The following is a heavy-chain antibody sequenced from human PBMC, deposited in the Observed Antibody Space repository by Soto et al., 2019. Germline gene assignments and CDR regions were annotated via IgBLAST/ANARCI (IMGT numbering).Heavy chain of an antibody. CDR3: AADPVTTTGYDPSYGMDV. CDR1: GGTFSSYA. J-gene: IGHJ6*02. V-gene: IGHV1-69*05. CDR2: IIPIFGTA. D-gene: IGHD3-3*01. Sequence: GASVKVSCKASGGTFSSYAISWVRQAPGQGLEWMGGIIPIFGTANYAQKFQERVTITRDMSTSTAYMELSSLRSEGTAVYYCAADPVTTTGYDPSYGMDVWGQGTTVTVSS.